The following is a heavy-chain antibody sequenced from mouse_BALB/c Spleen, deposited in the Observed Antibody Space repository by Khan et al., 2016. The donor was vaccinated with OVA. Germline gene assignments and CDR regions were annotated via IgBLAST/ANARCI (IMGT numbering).Heavy chain of an antibody. V-gene: IGHV1S136*01. J-gene: IGHJ3*01. D-gene: IGHD4-1*01. CDR1: GYTFTNYV. Sequence: VQLKQSGPELVEPGASVKMSCKASGYTFTNYVIHWVKQKPGQGLEWIGYINPDNAGTRYNEKFKDKATLTSDISSTSAYMELLSLTSADSAVYYCAREASRWDFAFPYRGQGTLVTVSA. CDR3: AREASRWDFAFPY. CDR2: INPDNAGT.